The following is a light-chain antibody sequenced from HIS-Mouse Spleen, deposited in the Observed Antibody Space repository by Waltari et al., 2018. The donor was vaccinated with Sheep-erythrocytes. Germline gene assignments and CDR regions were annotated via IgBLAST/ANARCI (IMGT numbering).Light chain of an antibody. J-gene: IGLJ1*01. CDR3: CSYAGSYNHV. Sequence: QSALTQPRSVSGSPGQSVTISCTGTSSDVGGYNYVSWYQQHPGKAPKLMIYDVSKRPPGVPDRFSGSNAGKTASLTISGLQAEDEADYYCCSYAGSYNHVFATGTKVTVL. V-gene: IGLV2-11*01. CDR1: SSDVGGYNY. CDR2: DVS.